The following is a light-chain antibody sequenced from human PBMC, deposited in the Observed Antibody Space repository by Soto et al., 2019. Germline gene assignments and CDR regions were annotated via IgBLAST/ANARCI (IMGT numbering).Light chain of an antibody. CDR1: SSNIGSNY. Sequence: QSVLTQPPSVSAAPGQKVTISCSGTSSNIGSNYVSWYQHLPGTAPKLLIYDNNKRSSGIPDRFSGSQSGTSATLDITGLQTGDEADYYCGTWDSGLSAVFGGGTKLTVL. V-gene: IGLV1-51*01. J-gene: IGLJ2*01. CDR3: GTWDSGLSAV. CDR2: DNN.